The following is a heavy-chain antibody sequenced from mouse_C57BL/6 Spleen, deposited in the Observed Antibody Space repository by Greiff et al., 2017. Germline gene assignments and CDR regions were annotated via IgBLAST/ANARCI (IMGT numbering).Heavy chain of an antibody. Sequence: QVQLKQPGAELVKPGASVKLSCKASGYTFTSYWMHWVKQRPGQGLEWIGMIHPNSGSTNYNEKFKSKATLTVDKSSSTAYMQLSSLTSEDSAVYYCARGGYGLRFAYWGQGTLVTVSA. D-gene: IGHD2-2*01. CDR1: GYTFTSYW. J-gene: IGHJ3*01. CDR2: IHPNSGST. CDR3: ARGGYGLRFAY. V-gene: IGHV1-64*01.